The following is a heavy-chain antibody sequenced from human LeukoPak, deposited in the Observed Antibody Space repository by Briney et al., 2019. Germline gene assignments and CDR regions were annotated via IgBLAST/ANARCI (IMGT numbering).Heavy chain of an antibody. J-gene: IGHJ6*02. CDR3: AKNGISYDFWSGFSMDV. D-gene: IGHD3-3*01. CDR1: GFTFSSYG. CDR2: IWYDGSNK. Sequence: PGGSLRLSCAASGFTFSSYGMHWVRQAPGKGLEWVAVIWYDGSNKYYADSVKGRFTISRDNSKNTLYLQMNSLRAEDTAVYYCAKNGISYDFWSGFSMDVWGQGTTVTVSS. V-gene: IGHV3-33*06.